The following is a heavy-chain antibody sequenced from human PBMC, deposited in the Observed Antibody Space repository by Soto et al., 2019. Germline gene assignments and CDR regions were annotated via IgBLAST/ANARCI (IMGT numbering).Heavy chain of an antibody. D-gene: IGHD3-16*01. CDR1: GFAFSSYD. Sequence: ESGGGLVQPGGSLRLSCAASGFAFSSYDMTWVRQAPGKGLEWVSTISKSGATPYYADSVRGRFTISRDNSKNTLHLQMNSLRAEDTALYYCAKNQWGNVFDIWGQGTMLTVSS. J-gene: IGHJ3*02. CDR3: AKNQWGNVFDI. V-gene: IGHV3-23*01. CDR2: ISKSGATP.